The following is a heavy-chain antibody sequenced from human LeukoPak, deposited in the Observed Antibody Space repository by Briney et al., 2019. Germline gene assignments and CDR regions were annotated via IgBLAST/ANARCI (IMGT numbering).Heavy chain of an antibody. CDR1: GFTFSTYA. CDR2: ISGSGRDR. Sequence: GGPLRLSCAASGFTFSTYAMTWVRQAPRKGLEWVSGISGSGRDRNYADSVKDRFTISRDNSKNTLYLQMNSLRAEDTAVYYCAKGDSSDWYFDYWGQGALVTVSS. J-gene: IGHJ4*02. CDR3: AKGDSSDWYFDY. D-gene: IGHD6-13*01. V-gene: IGHV3-23*01.